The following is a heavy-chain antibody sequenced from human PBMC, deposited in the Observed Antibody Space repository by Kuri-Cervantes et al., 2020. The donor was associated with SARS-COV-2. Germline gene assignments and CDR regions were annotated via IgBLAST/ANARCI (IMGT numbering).Heavy chain of an antibody. J-gene: IGHJ4*02. CDR3: ARDFSSSGGFDY. CDR2: ISSSSSYI. CDR1: GFTFSSYS. V-gene: IGHV3-21*01. Sequence: GGSLRLSCSASGFTFSSYSMNWVRQAPGKGLEWVSPISSSSSYIYYADSVKGRFTISRDNAKNSLYLQMNSLRAEDTAVYYCARDFSSSGGFDYWGQGTLVTVSS. D-gene: IGHD6-6*01.